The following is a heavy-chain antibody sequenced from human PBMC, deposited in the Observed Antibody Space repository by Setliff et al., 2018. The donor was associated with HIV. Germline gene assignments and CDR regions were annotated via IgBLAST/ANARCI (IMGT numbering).Heavy chain of an antibody. V-gene: IGHV3-66*01. CDR3: ARDPPWNYDSSGYPYYFDY. CDR1: GFTVTSNY. CDR2: IYSGGST. Sequence: GGSLRLSCAASGFTVTSNYMSWVRQAPGKGLEWVSVIYSGGSTYYADSLKGRFTISRDNAKNSLYLQMNSLRAEDTAVYYCARDPPWNYDSSGYPYYFDYWGQGTLVTVSS. D-gene: IGHD3-22*01. J-gene: IGHJ4*02.